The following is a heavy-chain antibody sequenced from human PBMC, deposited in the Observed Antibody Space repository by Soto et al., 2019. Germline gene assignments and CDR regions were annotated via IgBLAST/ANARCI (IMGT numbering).Heavy chain of an antibody. V-gene: IGHV3-7*01. CDR1: GFTFSSYW. Sequence: GGSLRLSCAASGFTFSSYWMSWVRQAPGKGLEWVANIKQDGSEKYYVDSVKGRFTISRDNAKNSLYLQMNILRAEDTAVYYCASGDSFYKRSGYKPFGYWGQGTLVTVSS. CDR2: IKQDGSEK. J-gene: IGHJ4*02. CDR3: ASGDSFYKRSGYKPFGY. D-gene: IGHD3-3*01.